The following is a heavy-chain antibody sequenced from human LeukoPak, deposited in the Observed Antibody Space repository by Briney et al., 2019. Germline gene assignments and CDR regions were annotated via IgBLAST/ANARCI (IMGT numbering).Heavy chain of an antibody. Sequence: SETLSLTCTVSGGSISSSSYYWGWIRQPPGKGLEWIGSIYYSGSTNYNPSLKSRVTISVDTSKNQFSLMPSSVTAADTAVHYCAREARPWGGWFDPWGQGTLVTVSS. CDR3: AREARPWGGWFDP. CDR1: GGSISSSSYY. CDR2: IYYSGST. D-gene: IGHD6-6*01. J-gene: IGHJ5*02. V-gene: IGHV4-39*07.